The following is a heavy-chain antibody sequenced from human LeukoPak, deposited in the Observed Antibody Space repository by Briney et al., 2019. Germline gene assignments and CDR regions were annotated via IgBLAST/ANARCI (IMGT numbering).Heavy chain of an antibody. V-gene: IGHV3-30-3*01. CDR3: ARVATLNWNYYDY. CDR2: ISYDGSNK. CDR1: GFTFSSYA. D-gene: IGHD1-1*01. Sequence: GGSLRLSCAASGFTFSSYAMHWVRQAPGKGLEWVAVISYDGSNKYYADSVKGRFTISRDNSKNTLYLQMNSLRAEDTAVYYRARVATLNWNYYDYWGQGTLVTVSS. J-gene: IGHJ4*02.